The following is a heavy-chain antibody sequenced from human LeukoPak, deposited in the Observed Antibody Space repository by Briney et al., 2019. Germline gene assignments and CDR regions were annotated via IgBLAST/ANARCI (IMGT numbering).Heavy chain of an antibody. V-gene: IGHV1-3*01. CDR3: AREGRGIFGKGSPDY. CDR2: INAGNGNT. D-gene: IGHD3-3*01. Sequence: ASVKVSCKASGYTFTSYAMHWVRQAPGQRLEWMGWINAGNGNTKYSQKFQGRVTITRDTSASTAYMELSSLRSEDTAVYYCAREGRGIFGKGSPDYWGQGTLVTVSS. J-gene: IGHJ4*02. CDR1: GYTFTSYA.